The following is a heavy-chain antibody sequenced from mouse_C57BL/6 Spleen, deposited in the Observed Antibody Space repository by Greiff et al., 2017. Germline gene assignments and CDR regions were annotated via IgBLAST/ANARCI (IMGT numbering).Heavy chain of an antibody. J-gene: IGHJ1*03. CDR1: GYTFTSYW. CDR2: IYPGSGST. Sequence: QVQLQQPGAELVKPGASVTMSCKASGYTFTSYWITWVKQRPGQGLEWIGDIYPGSGSTNYNEKFKSKATLTVDTSSSTAYMQLSSLASEDSAVYYCARRGPWYFDVWGTGTTVTVSS. V-gene: IGHV1-55*01. CDR3: ARRGPWYFDV.